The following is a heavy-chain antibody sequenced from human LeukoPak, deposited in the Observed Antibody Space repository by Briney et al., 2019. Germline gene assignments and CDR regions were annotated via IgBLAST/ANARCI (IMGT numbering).Heavy chain of an antibody. V-gene: IGHV1-69*05. CDR2: IIPIFGTA. CDR3: ARGRLWLLGYYYYYMDV. D-gene: IGHD5-18*01. Sequence: SVKLSCKASGGTFSSYAISWVRQAPGQGLEWMGRIIPIFGTANYAQKFQGRVTITTDEYTSTAYMELSSLRSEDTAVYYCARGRLWLLGYYYYYMDVWGKGTTVTVSS. J-gene: IGHJ6*03. CDR1: GGTFSSYA.